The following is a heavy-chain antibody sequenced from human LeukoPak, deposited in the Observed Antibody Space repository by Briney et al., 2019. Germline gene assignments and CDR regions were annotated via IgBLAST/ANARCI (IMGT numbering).Heavy chain of an antibody. V-gene: IGHV4-30-2*01. CDR1: GGSISSGGYY. D-gene: IGHD3-9*01. J-gene: IGHJ4*02. CDR2: IYHSGST. CDR3: ASSYDILTGYYTRLGY. Sequence: SQTLSLTCTVSGGSISSGGYYWSWIRQPPGKGLEWIGYIYHSGSTYYNPSLKSRVTISVDRSKNQFSLKLSSVTAADTAVYYCASSYDILTGYYTRLGYWGQGTLVTVSS.